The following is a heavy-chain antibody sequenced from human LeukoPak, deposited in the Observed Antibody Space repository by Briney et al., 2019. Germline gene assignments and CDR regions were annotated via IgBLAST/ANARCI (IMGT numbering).Heavy chain of an antibody. Sequence: GGSLRLSCAASGFTFSSYAMSWVRQAPGKGLEWVSAISGSGGSTYYADSVKGRFTISRDNSKNTLYLQMNSLRAEDTAVYYCARSRGYYDSSGYYWGTYYFDYWGQGTLVTVSS. V-gene: IGHV3-23*01. D-gene: IGHD3-22*01. CDR3: ARSRGYYDSSGYYWGTYYFDY. CDR2: ISGSGGST. J-gene: IGHJ4*02. CDR1: GFTFSSYA.